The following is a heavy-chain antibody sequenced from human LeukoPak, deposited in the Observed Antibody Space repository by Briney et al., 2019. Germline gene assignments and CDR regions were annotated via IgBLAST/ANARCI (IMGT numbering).Heavy chain of an antibody. CDR3: ARLCSSTSCYVSFDI. Sequence: SETLSLTCTVSGGSISSSHWSWIRQPPGKGLEWIGYISYSGSTNYNPSLRSRVTISKDTFKNQFSLKLSSVTAAGTAVYYCARLCSSTSCYVSFDIWGQGTMVTVSS. D-gene: IGHD2-2*01. CDR1: GGSISSSH. CDR2: ISYSGST. V-gene: IGHV4-59*08. J-gene: IGHJ3*02.